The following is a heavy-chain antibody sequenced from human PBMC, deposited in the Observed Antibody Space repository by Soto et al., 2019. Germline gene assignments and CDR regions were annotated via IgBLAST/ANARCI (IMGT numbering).Heavy chain of an antibody. CDR3: ARQLSPAYCGGDCYLDY. CDR2: IIPIFGTA. J-gene: IGHJ4*02. Sequence: SVKVSCKASGGTFSSYAISWVRQAPGQGLEWMGGIIPIFGTANYAQKFQGRVTITADESTSTAYMELSSVRSEDTAVYYCARQLSPAYCGGDCYLDYWGQGTLVTVSS. V-gene: IGHV1-69*13. CDR1: GGTFSSYA. D-gene: IGHD2-21*02.